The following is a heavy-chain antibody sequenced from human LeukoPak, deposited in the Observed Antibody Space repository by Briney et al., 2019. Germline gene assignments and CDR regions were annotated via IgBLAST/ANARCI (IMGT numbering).Heavy chain of an antibody. Sequence: SETLSLTCTVSGDSISNYYWSWIRQPPGKGLEWIGEINHSGSTNYNPSLKSRVTISVDTSKNQFSLKLSSVTAADTAVYYCASTDDYGGNGDYWGQGTLVTVSS. CDR3: ASTDDYGGNGDY. J-gene: IGHJ4*02. D-gene: IGHD4-23*01. V-gene: IGHV4-34*01. CDR2: INHSGST. CDR1: GDSISNYY.